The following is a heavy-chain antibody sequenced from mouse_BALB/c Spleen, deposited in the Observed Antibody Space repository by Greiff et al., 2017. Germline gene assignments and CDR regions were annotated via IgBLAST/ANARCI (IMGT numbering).Heavy chain of an antibody. V-gene: IGHV1S34*01. Sequence: LVKTGASVKISCKASGYSFPGYYMHWVKQSHGKSLEWIGYISCYNGATSYNQKFKGKATFTVDTSSSTAYMQFNSLTSEDSAVYYCARFHYYGSSYDAMDYWGQGTSVTVSS. CDR3: ARFHYYGSSYDAMDY. J-gene: IGHJ4*01. D-gene: IGHD1-1*01. CDR1: GYSFPGYY. CDR2: ISCYNGAT.